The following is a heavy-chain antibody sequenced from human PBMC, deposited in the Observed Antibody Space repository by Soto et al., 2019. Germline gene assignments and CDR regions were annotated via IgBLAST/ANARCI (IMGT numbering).Heavy chain of an antibody. CDR2: IIPIFGTA. D-gene: IGHD4-17*01. CDR1: GGTFSSYA. CDR3: ASSPPPTVTMYSRYFDL. J-gene: IGHJ2*01. V-gene: IGHV1-69*14. Sequence: QVQLVQSGAEVKKPGSSVKVSCKASGGTFSSYAINWVRQAPGQGLEWMGGIIPIFGTANYAQKFQGRVTSTAXXSXNXXYMELRSLRSEDTAVYYCASSPPPTVTMYSRYFDLWGRGTLVTVSS.